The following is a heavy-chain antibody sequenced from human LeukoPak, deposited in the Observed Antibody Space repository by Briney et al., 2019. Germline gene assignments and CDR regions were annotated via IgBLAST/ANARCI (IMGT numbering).Heavy chain of an antibody. Sequence: GASVKVSCKVSGYTLTELSMHWVRQAPGKGLEWMGGFDPEDGETIYAQKFQGRVTMTEDTSTDTAYMELSSLRSEDTAVYYCATRDDHDFWSGYYYWGQGTLVTVSS. D-gene: IGHD3-3*01. CDR1: GYTLTELS. CDR2: FDPEDGET. J-gene: IGHJ4*02. CDR3: ATRDDHDFWSGYYY. V-gene: IGHV1-24*01.